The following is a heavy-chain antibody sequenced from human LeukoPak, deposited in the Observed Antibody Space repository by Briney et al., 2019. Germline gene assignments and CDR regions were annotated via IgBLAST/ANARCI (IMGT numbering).Heavy chain of an antibody. J-gene: IGHJ6*03. Sequence: SETLSLTCTVSGGSISSSSYYWGWIRQPPGKGLEWIGSIYYSGSTSYNPSLKSRVTISVDTSKNQFSLKLSSVTAADTAVYYCARPPSARGYSYGRYYYYYMDVWGKGTTVTVSS. D-gene: IGHD5-18*01. CDR3: ARPPSARGYSYGRYYYYYMDV. CDR2: IYYSGST. V-gene: IGHV4-39*07. CDR1: GGSISSSSYY.